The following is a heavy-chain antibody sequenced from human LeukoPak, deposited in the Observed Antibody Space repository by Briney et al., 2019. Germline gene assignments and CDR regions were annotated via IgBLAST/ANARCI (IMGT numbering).Heavy chain of an antibody. CDR3: GVRGYGSGSYYNGYGMDV. Sequence: ASVKVSWKVSGYTLTELSMHWVRQAPGKGLEWMGGFDPEDGETIYAQKFQGRVTMTEDTSTDTAYMELSSLRSEDTAVYYCGVRGYGSGSYYNGYGMDVWGQRDHGHRLL. D-gene: IGHD3-10*01. V-gene: IGHV1-24*01. CDR1: GYTLTELS. J-gene: IGHJ6*01. CDR2: FDPEDGET.